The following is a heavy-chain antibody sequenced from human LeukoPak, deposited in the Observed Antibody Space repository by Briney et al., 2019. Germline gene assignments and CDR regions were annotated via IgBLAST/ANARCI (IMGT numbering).Heavy chain of an antibody. CDR3: ARRNSFGSFDY. Sequence: NPSETLSLTCTVSGGSISSSSYYWGWIRQPPGKGLEGIGFISYGGSTYYNWSLKSRVTISVETSKNQFSLKLSSVTAADTALYYCARRNSFGSFDYWGQGTLVTVSS. D-gene: IGHD5-18*01. V-gene: IGHV4-39*01. CDR1: GGSISSSSYY. J-gene: IGHJ4*02. CDR2: ISYGGST.